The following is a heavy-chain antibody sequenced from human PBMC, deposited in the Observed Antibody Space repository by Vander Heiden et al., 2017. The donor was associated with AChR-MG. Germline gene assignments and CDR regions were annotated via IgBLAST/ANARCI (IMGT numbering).Heavy chain of an antibody. Sequence: QVQLVQSGAEEKKPGASVRVCCKASGYTFSSYDSNWVRKATGQGLEVMGWMNPNSGNTGYAQKCLGRVTMKRDNSLTTAYMELSSLKSDDTAVYYCARSPAKLGVFVAAELDYWGQGTLGTVSS. D-gene: IGHD3-16*01. CDR3: ARSPAKLGVFVAAELDY. CDR2: MNPNSGNT. J-gene: IGHJ4*02. CDR1: GYTFSSYD. V-gene: IGHV1-8*01.